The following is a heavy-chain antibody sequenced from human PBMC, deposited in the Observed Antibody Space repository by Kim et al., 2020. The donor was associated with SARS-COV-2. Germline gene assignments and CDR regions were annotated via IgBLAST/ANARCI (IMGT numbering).Heavy chain of an antibody. CDR3: ARDLSRVGAPPFDY. Sequence: GGSLRLSCAASGFTFSSYAMHWVRQAPGKGLGWVAVISHDGTNKYYADSVKGRFTLSRDNSKNTLYLQMNSLRAEDTAVYHCARDLSRVGAPPFDYWGQGTLVTVSS. D-gene: IGHD1-26*01. J-gene: IGHJ4*02. CDR2: ISHDGTNK. CDR1: GFTFSSYA. V-gene: IGHV3-30-3*01.